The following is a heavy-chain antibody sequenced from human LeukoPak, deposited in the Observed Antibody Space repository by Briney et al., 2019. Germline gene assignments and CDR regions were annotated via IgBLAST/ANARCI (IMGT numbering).Heavy chain of an antibody. CDR3: AKDIAAAGPPRSSWFDP. J-gene: IGHJ5*02. CDR1: GFTFDDYA. V-gene: IGHV3-9*01. Sequence: PGGSLRLSCAASGFTFDDYAMHWVRQAPGKGLEWISGISWSSGSIGYADSVKGRFTISRDNAKNSLYLQMNSLRAEDTALYYCAKDIAAAGPPRSSWFDPWGQGTLVTVSS. CDR2: ISWSSGSI. D-gene: IGHD6-13*01.